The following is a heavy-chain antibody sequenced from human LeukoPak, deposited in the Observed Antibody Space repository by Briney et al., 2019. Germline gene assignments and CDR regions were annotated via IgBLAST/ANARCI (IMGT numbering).Heavy chain of an antibody. V-gene: IGHV4-31*03. J-gene: IGHJ4*02. D-gene: IGHD5-18*01. CDR2: IYYSGST. Sequence: SETLSLTCTVSGGSISSGGYYWSWIRQHPGKGLEWIGYIYYSGSTYYNPSLKSRVTISVDTSKNQFSLKLSSVTAADTAVYYCARGRRLAVDTAMVTAFDYWGQGTLVTVSS. CDR1: GGSISSGGYY. CDR3: ARGRRLAVDTAMVTAFDY.